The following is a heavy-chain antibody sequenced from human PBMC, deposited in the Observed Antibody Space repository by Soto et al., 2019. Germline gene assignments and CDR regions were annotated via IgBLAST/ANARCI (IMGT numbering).Heavy chain of an antibody. CDR1: GGSISSSSYY. D-gene: IGHD4-17*01. V-gene: IGHV4-61*01. CDR3: ARSVRHDYGDSDAVGLVDY. CDR2: IYYSGST. J-gene: IGHJ4*02. Sequence: SDTLSLTCTVSGGSISSSSYYWSWIRQPPGKGLEWIGYIYYSGSTNYNPSLKSRVTISADTSKNQFSLKLSSVTAADTAVYYCARSVRHDYGDSDAVGLVDYWGQGTLVTVSS.